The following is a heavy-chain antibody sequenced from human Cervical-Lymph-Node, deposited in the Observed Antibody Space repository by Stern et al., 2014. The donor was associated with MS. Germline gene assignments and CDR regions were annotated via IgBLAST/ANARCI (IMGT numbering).Heavy chain of an antibody. J-gene: IGHJ4*02. V-gene: IGHV5-51*01. CDR1: GYTFTSYW. Sequence: VQLLQPGPEVKRPGESLKISCQASGYTFTSYWIGWVRQMPGKGLEWIAIIFPGGSDIRYSPSFQGQVTISADKSSSPAYLQWNTLKASDPAIYYCARQRYFDYWGQGTLVTVSS. CDR2: IFPGGSDI. CDR3: ARQRYFDY.